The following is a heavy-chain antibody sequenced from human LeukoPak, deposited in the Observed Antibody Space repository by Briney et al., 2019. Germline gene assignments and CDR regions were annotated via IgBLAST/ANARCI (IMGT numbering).Heavy chain of an antibody. CDR2: IYYNGST. V-gene: IGHV4-39*07. J-gene: IGHJ5*02. CDR1: GGSISSSSYY. CDR3: ARGWFDP. Sequence: SETLSLTCIVSGGSISSSSYYWGWIRQPPGKGLEWIGSIYYNGSTYYHPSLKSRGTISVDTSRNQFSLNLRSVTAADTAVYYCARGWFDPWGQGTLVTVSS.